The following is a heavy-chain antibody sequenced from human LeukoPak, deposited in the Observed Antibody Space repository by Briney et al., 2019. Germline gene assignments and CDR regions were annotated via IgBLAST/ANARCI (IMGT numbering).Heavy chain of an antibody. Sequence: GGSLRLSCAASGFTFDDYGMSWVRQAPGKGLEWVSGINLNGGSTGYADSVKGRFTISRDNAKNSLYLQMNSLRAEDTALYHCARDRGYYYDSSGYYYYYGMDVWGQGTTVTVSS. CDR2: INLNGGST. CDR1: GFTFDDYG. J-gene: IGHJ6*02. D-gene: IGHD3-22*01. V-gene: IGHV3-20*01. CDR3: ARDRGYYYDSSGYYYYYGMDV.